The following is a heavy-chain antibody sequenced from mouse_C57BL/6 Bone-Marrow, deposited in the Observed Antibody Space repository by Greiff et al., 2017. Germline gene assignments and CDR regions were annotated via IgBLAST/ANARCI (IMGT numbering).Heavy chain of an antibody. V-gene: IGHV1-63*01. CDR1: GYTFTNYW. D-gene: IGHD1-1*01. J-gene: IGHJ4*01. CDR2: IYPGGGYT. Sequence: QVQLQQSGAELVRPGTSVKMSCKASGYTFTNYWIGWAKQRPGHGLEWIGDIYPGGGYTNYNEKFKSKATLTADKSSSTAYMQFSSLTSEDSAIYYCASITTVVGGYYAMDYWGQGTSVTVSS. CDR3: ASITTVVGGYYAMDY.